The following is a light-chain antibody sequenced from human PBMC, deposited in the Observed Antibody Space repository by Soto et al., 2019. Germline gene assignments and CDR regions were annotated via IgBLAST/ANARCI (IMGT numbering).Light chain of an antibody. CDR2: ATS. V-gene: IGKV3-15*01. CDR1: QSVSSN. Sequence: EIVMTQSPATLSVSPGERATLSCRASQSVSSNLAWYQQKPGQAPRLLIYATSTRATGIPARFSGSGSGTEFPLTISSLQSEDFAVYYCQQYNNWYTFGQGTKLEIK. CDR3: QQYNNWYT. J-gene: IGKJ2*01.